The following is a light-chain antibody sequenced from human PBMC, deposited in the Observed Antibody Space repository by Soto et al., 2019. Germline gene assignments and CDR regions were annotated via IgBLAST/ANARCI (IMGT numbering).Light chain of an antibody. CDR3: QQRVNWPLT. CDR2: DTS. V-gene: IGKV3-11*01. CDR1: QSVSSH. Sequence: EIVLTQSPAILSLPPGERATLSCRASQSVSSHLAWYQQKPGQAPRLLMYDTSNRATGIPARFSGSGSGTDFTLTISSLEPEDFAVYYCQQRVNWPLTFGGGTKVEIK. J-gene: IGKJ4*01.